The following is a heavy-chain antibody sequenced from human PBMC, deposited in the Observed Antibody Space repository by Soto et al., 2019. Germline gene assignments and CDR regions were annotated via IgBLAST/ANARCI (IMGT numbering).Heavy chain of an antibody. CDR2: IYASGAT. J-gene: IGHJ4*02. D-gene: IGHD3-10*01. V-gene: IGHV4-59*01. Sequence: SETLSLTCTVSGGSISTYYWSWIRQPPGGTLEWIGYIYASGATTYNPSLESRVTMSVDIPNNEFSLELTSLTAADTAVYYCARSHSFDGSIYHYYFDFWGQGTLVTVSS. CDR3: ARSHSFDGSIYHYYFDF. CDR1: GGSISTYY.